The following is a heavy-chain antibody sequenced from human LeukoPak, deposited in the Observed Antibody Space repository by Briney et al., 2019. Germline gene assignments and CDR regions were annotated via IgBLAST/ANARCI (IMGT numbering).Heavy chain of an antibody. V-gene: IGHV3-23*01. J-gene: IGHJ4*02. CDR2: ISGSGGST. Sequence: GGSLRLSCAASGFTFSSYAMSWVRRAPGKGLEWVSAISGSGGSTYYADSVKGRFTISRDNAKNSLYLQMNSLRAEDTAVYYCARDGGYCTNGVCFYTLYYFDYWGQGTLVTVSS. D-gene: IGHD2-8*01. CDR1: GFTFSSYA. CDR3: ARDGGYCTNGVCFYTLYYFDY.